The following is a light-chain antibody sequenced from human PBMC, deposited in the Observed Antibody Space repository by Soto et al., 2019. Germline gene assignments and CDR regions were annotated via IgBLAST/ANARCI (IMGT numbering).Light chain of an antibody. V-gene: IGKV3-20*01. CDR3: QQYGSSPQT. Sequence: EIVLTQSPGTLSLSPGERVTLSCRASQSVSSRLAWYHQKPGQSPRLLIYGASSRATGIPDRFSGSGSGTDFTLTISRLEPEDFAVYYCQQYGSSPQTFGQGTKVDIK. J-gene: IGKJ1*01. CDR1: QSVSSR. CDR2: GAS.